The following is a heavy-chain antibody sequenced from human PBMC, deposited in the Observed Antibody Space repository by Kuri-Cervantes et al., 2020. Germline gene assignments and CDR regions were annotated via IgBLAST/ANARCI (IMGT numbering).Heavy chain of an antibody. J-gene: IGHJ4*02. CDR3: AKDGQNWNDAKVVGYFDY. CDR2: ISWNSGSI. V-gene: IGHV3-9*01. Sequence: LSLPCAASGFTLSTYGMHWVRQAPGKGLEWVSHISWNSGSIGYADSVKGRFTISRDNAKNSLYLQMNSLRPEDTALYYCAKDGQNWNDAKVVGYFDYWGQGTLVTVSS. D-gene: IGHD1-1*01. CDR1: GFTLSTYG.